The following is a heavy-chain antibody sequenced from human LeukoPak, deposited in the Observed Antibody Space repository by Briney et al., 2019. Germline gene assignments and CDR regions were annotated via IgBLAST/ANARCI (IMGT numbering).Heavy chain of an antibody. J-gene: IGHJ4*02. CDR3: ARGLPPVMKYYFDY. CDR1: GFTFNSYG. D-gene: IGHD4-11*01. V-gene: IGHV3-33*01. Sequence: GGSLRLSCAASGFTFNSYGMHWVRQAPGKGLEWVAVMWNDGSNKYYADSVKGRFTISRDDSKNTLYLQMNSLRAEDTAMYYCARGLPPVMKYYFDYWGQGTLVTVPS. CDR2: MWNDGSNK.